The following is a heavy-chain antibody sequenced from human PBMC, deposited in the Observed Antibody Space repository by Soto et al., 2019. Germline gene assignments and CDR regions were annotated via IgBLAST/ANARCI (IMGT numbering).Heavy chain of an antibody. D-gene: IGHD6-13*01. J-gene: IGHJ6*02. Sequence: EVQLLESGGGLVQPGGSLRLSCAASGFTFSSFAMTWVRQAPGEGLEWVSSISSSGETTYYSDSVKGRFTISRDISKNMVYLKMTSLRDEDTAVYFCVQDWTGNSCPCMVVWGQGTTVTVSS. V-gene: IGHV3-23*01. CDR3: VQDWTGNSCPCMVV. CDR2: ISSSGETT. CDR1: GFTFSSFA.